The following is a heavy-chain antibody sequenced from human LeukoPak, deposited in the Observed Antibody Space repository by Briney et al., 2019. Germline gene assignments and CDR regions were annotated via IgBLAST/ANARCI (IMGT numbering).Heavy chain of an antibody. CDR1: GYTFTSYD. J-gene: IGHJ4*02. D-gene: IGHD3/OR15-3a*01. Sequence: ASVKVSCKASGYTFTSYDINWVRQATGQGLEWMGWMNPNSGNTGYAQKFQGRVTITRNTSISTAYMELSSLRSEDTAVYYCAREGLAVPAFFEYWGQRTLVTVSS. CDR3: AREGLAVPAFFEY. CDR2: MNPNSGNT. V-gene: IGHV1-8*03.